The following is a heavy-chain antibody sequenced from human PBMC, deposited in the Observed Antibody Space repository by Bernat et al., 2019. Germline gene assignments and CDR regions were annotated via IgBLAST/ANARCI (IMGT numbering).Heavy chain of an antibody. Sequence: QVQLVQSGAEVKKPGASVKVSCKASGYTFTNYGISWVRQAPGQGLEWMGWISLYNGDTKYAQNLQGRATMTTDTSTSTAYMELRSLGSDDAAGYYCARDAPSITVAGGIDYWGQGTLVTVSS. V-gene: IGHV1-18*04. CDR2: ISLYNGDT. CDR1: GYTFTNYG. CDR3: ARDAPSITVAGGIDY. J-gene: IGHJ4*02. D-gene: IGHD6-19*01.